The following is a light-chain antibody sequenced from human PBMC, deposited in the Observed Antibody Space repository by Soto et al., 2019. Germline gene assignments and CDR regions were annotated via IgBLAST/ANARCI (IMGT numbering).Light chain of an antibody. CDR3: QQYNTWPPIT. Sequence: EIVMTKSPATLSVSPEEGATLSGRASQSVSSNLAWYQQKPGQAPSLLIYGASTRATGIPARFSGSGSGTEFTLTISSLHSEDFAVYYCQQYNTWPPITFGQGIRLE. V-gene: IGKV3-15*01. J-gene: IGKJ5*01. CDR2: GAS. CDR1: QSVSSN.